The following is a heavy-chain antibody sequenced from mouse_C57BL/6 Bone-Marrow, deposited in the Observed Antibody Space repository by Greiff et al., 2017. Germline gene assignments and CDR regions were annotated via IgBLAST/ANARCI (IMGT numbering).Heavy chain of an antibody. CDR2: IYPRDGST. CDR3: ARLEFAGSSGDGYFDV. CDR1: GYTFTSYD. Sequence: QVQLQQSGPELVKPGASVKLSCKASGYTFTSYDINWVKQRPGQGLEWIGWIYPRDGSTKYNEKFKGKATLTVDTSSSTAYMELHSLASEDSAVYVCARLEFAGSSGDGYFDVWGTGTTVTVSS. V-gene: IGHV1-85*01. D-gene: IGHD1-1*01. J-gene: IGHJ1*03.